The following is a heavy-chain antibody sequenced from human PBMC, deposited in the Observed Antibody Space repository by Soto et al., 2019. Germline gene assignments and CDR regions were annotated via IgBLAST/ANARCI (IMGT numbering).Heavy chain of an antibody. CDR1: GYTFTSYD. D-gene: IGHD6-6*01. CDR2: MNPNSGNT. J-gene: IGHJ4*02. Sequence: QVQLVQSGAEVKKPGASVKVSCKASGYTFTSYDINWVRQATGQGLEWMGWMNPNSGNTGYEQKFQGRVTMTRNTSISTAYMELSSQRSEDTAVYYCARVSWYSSSFPLYYFDYWGQGTLVTVSS. V-gene: IGHV1-8*01. CDR3: ARVSWYSSSFPLYYFDY.